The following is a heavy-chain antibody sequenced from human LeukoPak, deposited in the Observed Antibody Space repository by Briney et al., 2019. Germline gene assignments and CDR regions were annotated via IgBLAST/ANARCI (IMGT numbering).Heavy chain of an antibody. Sequence: GGSLRLSCAASGFTFSSYSMNWVRQAPGKGLEWVSYISSSSSTIYYADSVKGRFTISRDNAKNSLYLQMNSLRADDTAVYYCARGHFPGMGPLDYWGQGTLVTVST. CDR3: ARGHFPGMGPLDY. CDR2: ISSSSSTI. D-gene: IGHD5-18*01. CDR1: GFTFSSYS. V-gene: IGHV3-48*01. J-gene: IGHJ4*02.